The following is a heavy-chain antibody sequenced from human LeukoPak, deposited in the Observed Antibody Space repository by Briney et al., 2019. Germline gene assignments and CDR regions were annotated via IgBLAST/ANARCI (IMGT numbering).Heavy chain of an antibody. CDR2: TSSSSSTI. CDR3: ATRGAFINY. V-gene: IGHV3-48*04. D-gene: IGHD3-10*01. Sequence: GGSLRLSCAASGFTFSSYGMSWVRQAPGKGLEWISYTSSSSSTIYYADSVKGRFTISRDNAKNSLYLQMNSLRVEDTAVYYCATRGAFINYWGQGTLVTVSS. CDR1: GFTFSSYG. J-gene: IGHJ4*02.